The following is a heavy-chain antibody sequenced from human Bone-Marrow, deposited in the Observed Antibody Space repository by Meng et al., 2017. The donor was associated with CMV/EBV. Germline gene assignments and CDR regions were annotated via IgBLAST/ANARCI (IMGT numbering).Heavy chain of an antibody. J-gene: IGHJ6*02. V-gene: IGHV3-53*01. CDR2: IYSGGST. CDR3: AGKTDQLLYYYYGMDV. D-gene: IGHD2-2*01. Sequence: GESLKISCAASGFTFSSYSMNWVRQAPGKGLEWVSVIYSGGSTYYADSVKGRFTISRDNSKNTLYLQMNSLRAEDTAVYYCAGKTDQLLYYYYGMDVWGQGTTVTVSS. CDR1: GFTFSSYS.